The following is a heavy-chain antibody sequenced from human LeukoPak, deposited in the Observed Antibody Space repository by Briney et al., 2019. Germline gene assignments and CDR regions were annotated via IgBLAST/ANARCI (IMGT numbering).Heavy chain of an antibody. Sequence: GGSLRLSCAASGFTFSSYAMSWVRRAPGKGLEWVSAISGSGGSTYYADSVKGRFTISRDNSKNTLYLQMNSLRAEDTAVYYCATHGPTYDFWSGYYHYFDYWGQGTLVTVSS. V-gene: IGHV3-23*01. D-gene: IGHD3-3*01. J-gene: IGHJ4*02. CDR1: GFTFSSYA. CDR3: ATHGPTYDFWSGYYHYFDY. CDR2: ISGSGGST.